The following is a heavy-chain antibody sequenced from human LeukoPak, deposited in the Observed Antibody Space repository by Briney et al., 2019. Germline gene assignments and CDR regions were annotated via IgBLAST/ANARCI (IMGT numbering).Heavy chain of an antibody. CDR3: ARGKTIGYSSSWYGRGVFDI. D-gene: IGHD6-13*01. CDR2: INHSGST. V-gene: IGHV4-34*01. Sequence: SETLSLTCAVYGGSFSGYYWSGIRQPPGKGLEWIGEINHSGSTNYNPSPKSRVTISVDTSKNQFSLKLSSVTAADTAVYYCARGKTIGYSSSWYGRGVFDIWGQGTMVTVSS. J-gene: IGHJ3*02. CDR1: GGSFSGYY.